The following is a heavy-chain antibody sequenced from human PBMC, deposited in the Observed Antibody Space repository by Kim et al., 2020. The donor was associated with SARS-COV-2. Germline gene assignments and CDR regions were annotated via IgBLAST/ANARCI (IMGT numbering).Heavy chain of an antibody. J-gene: IGHJ6*02. D-gene: IGHD3-16*01. CDR3: AKDRGDYGWGFGMDV. Sequence: ASVKGRFTISRDKSQNMVFVQMDSRRAEDTAVYYCAKDRGDYGWGFGMDVWGQGTTVTVSS. V-gene: IGHV3-23*01.